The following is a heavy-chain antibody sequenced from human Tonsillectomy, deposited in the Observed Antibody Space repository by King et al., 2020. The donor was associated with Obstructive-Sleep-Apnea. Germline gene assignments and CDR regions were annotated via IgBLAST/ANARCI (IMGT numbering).Heavy chain of an antibody. CDR3: ARDKTPLGNYYGKIRKGVLDY. J-gene: IGHJ4*02. Sequence: VQLVESGGGLVQPGGSLRLSCAASGFTFSSYSMNWVRQAPGKGLDWVSYISSSSSTINYADSVKGRFTISRDNATKSLYLQMNSLRAEDTAVYYCARDKTPLGNYYGKIRKGVLDYWGQGTLVTVSS. D-gene: IGHD3-10*01. CDR1: GFTFSSYS. V-gene: IGHV3-48*04. CDR2: ISSSSSTI.